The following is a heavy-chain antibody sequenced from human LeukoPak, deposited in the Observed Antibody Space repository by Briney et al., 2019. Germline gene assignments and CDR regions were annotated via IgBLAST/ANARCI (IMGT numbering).Heavy chain of an antibody. CDR2: IKQDGSEK. CDR1: EFTFSRYW. D-gene: IGHD6-6*01. J-gene: IGHJ4*02. Sequence: GGSLRLSCAASEFTFSRYWMSWVRQAPGKGLEWVANIKQDGSEKYYVDSVKGRFTISRDNAKNSLCLQMNSLRVEDTAVYHCARDVYSSSSLDYWGQGILVTVSS. CDR3: ARDVYSSSSLDY. V-gene: IGHV3-7*05.